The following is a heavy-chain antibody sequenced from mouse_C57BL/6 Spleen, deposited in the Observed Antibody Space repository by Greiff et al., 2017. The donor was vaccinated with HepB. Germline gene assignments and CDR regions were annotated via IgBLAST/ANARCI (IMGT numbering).Heavy chain of an antibody. J-gene: IGHJ2*01. CDR3: ARLRYYGSSPLDY. CDR1: GFTFTDYY. V-gene: IGHV7-3*01. CDR2: IRNKANGYTT. Sequence: EVQRVESGGGLVQPGGSLSLSCAASGFTFTDYYMSWVRQPPGKALEWLGFIRNKANGYTTEYSASVKGRFTISRDNSQSILYLQMNALRAEDSATYYCARLRYYGSSPLDYWGQGTTLTVSS. D-gene: IGHD1-1*01.